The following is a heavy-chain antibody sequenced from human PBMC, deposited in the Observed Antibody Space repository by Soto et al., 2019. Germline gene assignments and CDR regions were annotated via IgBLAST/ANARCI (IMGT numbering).Heavy chain of an antibody. CDR2: INPRDEDT. D-gene: IGHD1-26*01. V-gene: IGHV1-46*01. CDR3: AIDTRGWEFGSNFDF. CDR1: GYSFTDYY. J-gene: IGHJ4*02. Sequence: QVQLVQSGAEVQKPGASVKVSCKTSGYSFTDYYIHWLRQVPGQGLEWIGIINPRDEDTHYAQRFRDRVTMTRYTSTTTLYMELSSLTSEDTAVYYCAIDTRGWEFGSNFDFWGQGSLVTVSS.